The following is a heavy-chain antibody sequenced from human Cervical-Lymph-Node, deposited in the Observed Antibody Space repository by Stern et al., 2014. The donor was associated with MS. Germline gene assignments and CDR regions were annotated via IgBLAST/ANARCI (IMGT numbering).Heavy chain of an antibody. CDR1: GGSISSYY. D-gene: IGHD3-3*01. Sequence: QVQLQESGPGLVKPSETLSLTCSVSGGSISSYYWNWIRQPPGKGLEWIANVHYSGTTNYNPSLKSPVTILLDTSMNKISLKLPSVTAADTAVYYCAGSGTYYPDYWGQGILVTVSS. CDR3: AGSGTYYPDY. CDR2: VHYSGTT. V-gene: IGHV4-59*08. J-gene: IGHJ4*02.